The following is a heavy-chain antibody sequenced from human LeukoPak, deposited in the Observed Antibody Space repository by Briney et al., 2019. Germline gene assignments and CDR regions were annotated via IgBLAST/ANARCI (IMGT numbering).Heavy chain of an antibody. V-gene: IGHV3-21*01. Sequence: GGSLRLSCAASGFTFSSYSMNWVRQAPGKGLEWVSSISTSSSYMYYADSVKGRFTISRDNAKNSLYLHMNSLRAEDTAVYYCARDVEEYQLPHYALDIWGQGTMVTVSS. D-gene: IGHD2-2*01. CDR3: ARDVEEYQLPHYALDI. CDR2: ISTSSSYM. CDR1: GFTFSSYS. J-gene: IGHJ3*02.